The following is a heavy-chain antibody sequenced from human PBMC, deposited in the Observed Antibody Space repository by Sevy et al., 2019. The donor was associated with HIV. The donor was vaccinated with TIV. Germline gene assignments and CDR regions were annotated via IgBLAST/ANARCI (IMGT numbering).Heavy chain of an antibody. Sequence: SETLSLTCTVSGGSISSYYWSWIRQPPGKGLEWIGYIYYSGSTNYNPSLKSRVTISVDTSKNQFSLKLSSVTAADTAVYYCARRGKPELRLDPWGQGTLVTVSS. CDR3: ARRGKPELRLDP. CDR1: GGSISSYY. V-gene: IGHV4-59*01. CDR2: IYYSGST. J-gene: IGHJ5*02. D-gene: IGHD1-7*01.